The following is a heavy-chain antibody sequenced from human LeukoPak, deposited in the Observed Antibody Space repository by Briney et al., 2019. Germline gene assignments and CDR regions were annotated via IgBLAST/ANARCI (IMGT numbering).Heavy chain of an antibody. CDR2: IYYSGST. CDR3: ASLAATTVTTGEVDY. Sequence: SETLSLTCTVSGGSIRSTSYYWGWIRQPPGKGLEWIGSIYYSGSTYYNPSLKSRVTISVDTSKNQFSLKLSSVTAADTAVYYCASLAATTVTTGEVDYWGQGTLVTVSS. D-gene: IGHD4-17*01. CDR1: GGSIRSTSYY. V-gene: IGHV4-39*07. J-gene: IGHJ4*02.